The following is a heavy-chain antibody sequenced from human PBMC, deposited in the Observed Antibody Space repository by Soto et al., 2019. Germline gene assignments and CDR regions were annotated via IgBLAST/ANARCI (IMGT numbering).Heavy chain of an antibody. V-gene: IGHV3-48*02. CDR1: GFAFSSYG. J-gene: IGHJ4*02. CDR3: AKDQGCSGGSCYPWYFDY. D-gene: IGHD2-15*01. Sequence: GGSLRLSCAASGFAFSSYGMNWVRQAPGKGLEWVSYIGSRSATIYYADSVKGRFTISRDNAKNSLFLQMNSLRDEDTAVYYCAKDQGCSGGSCYPWYFDYWGQGTLVTSPQ. CDR2: IGSRSATI.